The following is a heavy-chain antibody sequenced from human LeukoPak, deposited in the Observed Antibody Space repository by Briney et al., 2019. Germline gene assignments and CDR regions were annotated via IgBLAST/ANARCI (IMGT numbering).Heavy chain of an antibody. V-gene: IGHV4-39*07. CDR3: ARGRGRVGARAHFDY. D-gene: IGHD1-26*01. J-gene: IGHJ4*02. Sequence: SETLSLTCTVSGASVSSGSFYWAWIRQPPGQGLEWIGSVYYNGRTYYNPSLKSRVTISVDTSKNQFSLRLSFVTAADTALYYCARGRGRVGARAHFDYWGQGPLVTVSS. CDR1: GASVSSGSFY. CDR2: VYYNGRT.